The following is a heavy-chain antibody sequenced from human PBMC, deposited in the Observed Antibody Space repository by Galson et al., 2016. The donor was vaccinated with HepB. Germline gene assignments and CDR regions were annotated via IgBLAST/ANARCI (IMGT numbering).Heavy chain of an antibody. Sequence: SLRLSCAASGITFSNYSMHWVRQAPGKGLEWVALIWNNRSNKYYADSVKGRFTISRDNSKDTLYLQMSSLRAEDTALYYCASIFRYSSSQHPGDWGQGTLVTVSS. CDR2: IWNNRSNK. J-gene: IGHJ4*02. CDR1: GITFSNYS. V-gene: IGHV3-33*01. CDR3: ASIFRYSSSQHPGD. D-gene: IGHD6-13*01.